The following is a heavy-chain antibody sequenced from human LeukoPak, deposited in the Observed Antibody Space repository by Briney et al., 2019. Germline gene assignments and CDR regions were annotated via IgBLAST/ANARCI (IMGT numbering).Heavy chain of an antibody. CDR3: AKSLPGPSVTTEGY. CDR2: ISGSGGST. J-gene: IGHJ4*02. Sequence: GRSLRLSCAASGFTFSSYGMHWIRQAPGKGLEWVSAISGSGGSTYYADSVKGRFTISRDNSKNTLYLQMNSLRAEDTAVYYCAKSLPGPSVTTEGYWGQGTLVTVSS. D-gene: IGHD4-17*01. CDR1: GFTFSSYG. V-gene: IGHV3-23*01.